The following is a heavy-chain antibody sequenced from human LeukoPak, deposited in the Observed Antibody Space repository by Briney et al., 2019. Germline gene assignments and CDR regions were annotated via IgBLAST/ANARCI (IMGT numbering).Heavy chain of an antibody. J-gene: IGHJ4*02. Sequence: SETLSLTCSVSGGSISSSNYYWGWIRQPPGKGLEWIGSIYYSGSTYYNPSLKSRVTISVDTSKNQFSLKLSSVTAADTAVYYCARDKYSSIDYWGQGTLVTVSS. CDR1: GGSISSSNYY. V-gene: IGHV4-39*01. D-gene: IGHD6-19*01. CDR2: IYYSGST. CDR3: ARDKYSSIDY.